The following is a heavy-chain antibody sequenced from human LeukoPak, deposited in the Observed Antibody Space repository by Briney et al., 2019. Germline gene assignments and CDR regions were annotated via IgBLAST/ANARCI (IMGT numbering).Heavy chain of an antibody. J-gene: IGHJ3*02. Sequence: AGSLRLSCAASGFTFDDYGMSWVRQPPGKGLEWVGAINGNGGSTGYADSVKGRFTISRDNAKNSMYLQMNSRRAEETALYYCAGDRYSGSYYVAFDIWGQGKMATVSS. CDR3: AGDRYSGSYYVAFDI. CDR2: INGNGGST. D-gene: IGHD1-26*01. V-gene: IGHV3-20*04. CDR1: GFTFDDYG.